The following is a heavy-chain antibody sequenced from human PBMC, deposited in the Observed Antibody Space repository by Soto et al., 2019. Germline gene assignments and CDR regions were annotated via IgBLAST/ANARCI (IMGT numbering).Heavy chain of an antibody. CDR1: GGPFSGYY. CDR2: INHSGST. J-gene: IGHJ4*02. CDR3: ARGHDYGDYYFDY. Sequence: SETLSLTCGVYGGPFSGYYWSWIRQPPGKGLEWIGEINHSGSTNYNPSLKSRVTISVDTSKNQFSLKLSSVTAADTAVYYCARGHDYGDYYFDYWGQGTLVTVSS. V-gene: IGHV4-34*01. D-gene: IGHD4-17*01.